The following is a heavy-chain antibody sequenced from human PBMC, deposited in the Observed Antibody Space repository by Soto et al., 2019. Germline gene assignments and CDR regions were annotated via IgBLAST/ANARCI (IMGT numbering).Heavy chain of an antibody. CDR3: ARHVVKLLRSPPYYYMDV. CDR2: IYYSGST. D-gene: IGHD3-3*01. CDR1: GGSISSYY. V-gene: IGHV4-59*01. J-gene: IGHJ6*03. Sequence: SETLSLTCTVSGGSISSYYWSWIRQPPGKGLEWIGYIYYSGSTNYNPSLKSRVTISVDTSKNQFSLKLSSVTAADTAVYYCARHVVKLLRSPPYYYMDVWGKGTTVTVSS.